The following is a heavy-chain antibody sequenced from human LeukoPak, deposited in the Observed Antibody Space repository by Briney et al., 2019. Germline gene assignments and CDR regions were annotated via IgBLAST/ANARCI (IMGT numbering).Heavy chain of an antibody. CDR3: ARDHQTYYDFWSGCPDAFDI. CDR1: GGSISSGGYY. Sequence: SETLSLTCTVSGGSISSGGYYWSWIRQHPGKGLEWIGYIYYSGSTYYNPSLKSRVTISVDTSKNQFSLKLSSVTAADTAVYYCARDHQTYYDFWSGCPDAFDIWGQGTMVTVSS. D-gene: IGHD3-3*01. V-gene: IGHV4-31*03. CDR2: IYYSGST. J-gene: IGHJ3*02.